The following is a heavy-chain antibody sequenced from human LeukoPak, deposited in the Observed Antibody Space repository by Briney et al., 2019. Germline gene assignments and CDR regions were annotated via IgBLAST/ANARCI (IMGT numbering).Heavy chain of an antibody. CDR1: GFPFSSYV. D-gene: IGHD1-26*01. V-gene: IGHV3-30*02. J-gene: IGHJ4*02. Sequence: GGSLRLSCAASGFPFSSYVMYGVRQTPDKGLQWVAYLRKDATYSNYADSVRGRFTISRDNSKNTLDLQMSSLRVEDTAVYYCASVGPTRGTLDYWGQGTLVTVSS. CDR3: ASVGPTRGTLDY. CDR2: LRKDATYS.